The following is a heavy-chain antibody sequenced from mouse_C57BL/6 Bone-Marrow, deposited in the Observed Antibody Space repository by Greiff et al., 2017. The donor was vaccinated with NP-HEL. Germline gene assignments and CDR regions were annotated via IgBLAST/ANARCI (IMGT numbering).Heavy chain of an antibody. CDR1: GYTFTDYN. J-gene: IGHJ2*01. CDR2: INPNNGGT. Sequence: VQLQQSGAELVKPGASVKMSCKASGYTFTDYNMHWVKQSPGKSLEWIGYINPNNGGTSYNQKFKGKATLTVNTSSSTAYMELRSLTSEDSAVYYCAKKIYDGYSYYFDYWGQGTTLSFSS. D-gene: IGHD2-3*01. CDR3: AKKIYDGYSYYFDY. V-gene: IGHV1-22*01.